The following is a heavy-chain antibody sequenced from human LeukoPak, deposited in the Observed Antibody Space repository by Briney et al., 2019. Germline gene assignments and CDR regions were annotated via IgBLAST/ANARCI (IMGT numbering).Heavy chain of an antibody. V-gene: IGHV3-30*04. D-gene: IGHD5-12*01. J-gene: IGHJ4*02. CDR2: ISYDGSNK. CDR1: GFTFSIYA. Sequence: GGSLRLSCAASGFTFSIYAMHWVRQAPGKGLEWVAVISYDGSNKYYADSVKGRFTISRDNSKNTLYLQMNSLRAEDTAVYYCARDEYSGYAQFTYWGPGTLVTVSS. CDR3: ARDEYSGYAQFTY.